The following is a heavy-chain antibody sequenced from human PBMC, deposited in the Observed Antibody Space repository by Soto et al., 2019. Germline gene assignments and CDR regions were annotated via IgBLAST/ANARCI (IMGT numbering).Heavy chain of an antibody. J-gene: IGHJ4*02. CDR1: VSTKTSSF. CDR2: IILRFGTP. V-gene: IGHV1-69*13. D-gene: IGHD3-22*01. Sequence: SVKVSCKESVSTKTSSFRHCVRQATGQGLEWMGRIILRFGTPNYGQKFQGRVTISADESMTTAYMELRGLRSEDTAVYYCVRGPDYEGYFDYWGQGTLVTVSS. CDR3: VRGPDYEGYFDY.